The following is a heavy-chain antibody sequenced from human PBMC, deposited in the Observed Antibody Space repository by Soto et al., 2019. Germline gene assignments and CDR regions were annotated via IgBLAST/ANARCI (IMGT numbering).Heavy chain of an antibody. Sequence: GGSLRLSCAASGFTSSEYAIHWVRQAPGKGLEWVAAISSDGTNKYYADSVKGRFTISRDNSRNMLYLQMNSLRVEDTAVYYCSRGGGYXFGRPFNHWXQGT. CDR3: SRGGGYXFGRPFNH. CDR1: GFTSSEYA. V-gene: IGHV3-30-3*01. J-gene: IGHJ4*02. CDR2: ISSDGTNK. D-gene: IGHD5-12*01.